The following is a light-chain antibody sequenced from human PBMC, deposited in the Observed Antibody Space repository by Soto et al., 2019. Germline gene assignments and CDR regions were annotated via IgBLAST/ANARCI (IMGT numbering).Light chain of an antibody. Sequence: ENVLTQSPGTLSLSPGERATLSCRASQSVRSSYLAWYQQKPGQAPRLLIYGASSRATGIPDRFSGSGSGTDFTLTISRLEPEDFAVYYCQQYGSSPFTFGGGTKVEIK. CDR3: QQYGSSPFT. CDR2: GAS. J-gene: IGKJ4*01. CDR1: QSVRSSY. V-gene: IGKV3-20*01.